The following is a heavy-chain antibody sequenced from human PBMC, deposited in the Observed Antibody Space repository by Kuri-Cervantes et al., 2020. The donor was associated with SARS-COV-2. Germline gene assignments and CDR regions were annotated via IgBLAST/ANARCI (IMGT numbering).Heavy chain of an antibody. CDR1: GFTFSGHW. Sequence: GESLKISCAVSGFTFSGHWIHWVRQAPGKGLVWVSRINPDGSYTNNADSVKGRFTISRDNAKNSLYLQMNSLRAEDTAVYYCASRFDYWGQGTLVTVSS. V-gene: IGHV3-74*01. CDR2: INPDGSYT. J-gene: IGHJ4*02. CDR3: ASRFDY.